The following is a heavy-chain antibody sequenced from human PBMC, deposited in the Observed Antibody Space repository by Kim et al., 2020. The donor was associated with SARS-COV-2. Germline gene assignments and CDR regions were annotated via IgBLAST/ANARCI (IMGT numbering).Heavy chain of an antibody. V-gene: IGHV3-33*01. CDR1: GFTFSSYG. J-gene: IGHJ5*02. D-gene: IGHD3-10*01. Sequence: GGSLRLSCAASGFTFSSYGMHWVRQAPGKGLEWVAVIWYDGSNKYYADSVKGRFTISRDNSKNTLYLQMNSLRAEDTAVYYCARGPDVINTYYYGSAQGGWFDPWGQGTLVTVSS. CDR3: ARGPDVINTYYYGSAQGGWFDP. CDR2: IWYDGSNK.